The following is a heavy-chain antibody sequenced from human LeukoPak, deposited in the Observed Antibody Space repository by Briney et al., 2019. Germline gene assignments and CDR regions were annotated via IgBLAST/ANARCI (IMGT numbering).Heavy chain of an antibody. V-gene: IGHV4-59*01. J-gene: IGHJ4*02. D-gene: IGHD4-17*01. CDR1: GGSISSYS. Sequence: SETLSLTCTVSGGSISSYSWSWIRQPPGKGLEWIRYIYYSGSTNYSPSLKSRVTISVDTSKNQFSLKLSSVTAADTAVYYCARSLFYGDYGYYFDYWGQGTLVTASS. CDR3: ARSLFYGDYGYYFDY. CDR2: IYYSGST.